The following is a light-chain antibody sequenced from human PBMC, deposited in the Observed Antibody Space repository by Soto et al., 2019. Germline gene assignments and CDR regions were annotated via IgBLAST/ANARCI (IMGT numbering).Light chain of an antibody. V-gene: IGKV3-20*01. CDR3: QQYGRSPYT. CDR2: GAS. Sequence: EIVLTQSQPTLSLSPPARAPLXCQASQSISSNYLAWYQQKPGQAPRLLIYGASSRATGIPDRFSGSGSGTDFTLTISRLEPEDFAVYFCQQYGRSPYTFGQGTKVDNK. J-gene: IGKJ2*01. CDR1: QSISSNY.